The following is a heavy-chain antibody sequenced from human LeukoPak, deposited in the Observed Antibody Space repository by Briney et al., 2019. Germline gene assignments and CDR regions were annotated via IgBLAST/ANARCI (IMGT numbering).Heavy chain of an antibody. CDR2: INPNSGGT. Sequence: ASVKVSCKASGDTFTGYYMHWVRQAPGQGLEWRGWINPNSGGTNYAQKFQCRVTMTRDTSISTAYVELSRPRSDDTAVYYCARGYCSSTSCYEDNWFDPWGQGTLVTVSS. J-gene: IGHJ5*02. CDR1: GDTFTGYY. D-gene: IGHD2-2*01. CDR3: ARGYCSSTSCYEDNWFDP. V-gene: IGHV1-2*02.